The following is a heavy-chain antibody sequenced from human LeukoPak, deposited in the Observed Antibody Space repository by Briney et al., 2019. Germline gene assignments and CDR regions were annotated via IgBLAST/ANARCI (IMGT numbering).Heavy chain of an antibody. Sequence: SETLSLTCTVSGGSISSGSYYWSWIRQPAGKGLEWIGRIYTSGSTNYNPSLKSRVTMSVDTSKNQFSLKLSSVTAADTAVYYCARLLDDAFDIWGQGTMVTVSS. CDR1: GGSISSGSYY. CDR2: IYTSGST. D-gene: IGHD3-10*01. V-gene: IGHV4-61*02. J-gene: IGHJ3*02. CDR3: ARLLDDAFDI.